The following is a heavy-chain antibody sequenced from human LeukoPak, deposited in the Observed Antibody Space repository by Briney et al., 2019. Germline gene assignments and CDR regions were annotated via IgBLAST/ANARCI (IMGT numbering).Heavy chain of an antibody. CDR1: GFTFSSYA. CDR2: ISSSSSTI. D-gene: IGHD2-2*01. J-gene: IGHJ3*02. V-gene: IGHV3-48*01. CDR3: AREGYCSSTSCYEGAFDI. Sequence: GGSLRLSCAASGFTFSSYAMSWVRQAPGKGLEWVSYISSSSSTIYYADSVKGRFTISRDNAKNSLYLQMNSLRAEDTAVYYCAREGYCSSTSCYEGAFDIWGQGTMVTVSS.